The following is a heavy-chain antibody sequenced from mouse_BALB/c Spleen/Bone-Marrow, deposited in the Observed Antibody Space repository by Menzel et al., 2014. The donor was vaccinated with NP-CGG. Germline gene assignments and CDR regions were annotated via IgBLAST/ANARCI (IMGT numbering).Heavy chain of an antibody. CDR3: AKDDYGRSRFAY. Sequence: EVKLVESGPDLVKPSQSLSLTCTVTGYSITSGYSWHWIRQFPGNKLKWMGYIHYSGSTNYNPSLKSRISITRDTSKNQFFLQLNSVTTEDTATYYCAKDDYGRSRFAYWGQGTLVTVSA. CDR2: IHYSGST. D-gene: IGHD1-1*01. V-gene: IGHV3-1*02. J-gene: IGHJ3*01. CDR1: GYSITSGYS.